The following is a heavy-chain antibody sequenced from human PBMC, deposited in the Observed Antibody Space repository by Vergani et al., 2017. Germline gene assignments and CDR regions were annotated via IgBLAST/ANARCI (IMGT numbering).Heavy chain of an antibody. CDR1: GGSFSGYY. CDR3: ARAGAAAGTGWFDP. J-gene: IGHJ5*02. V-gene: IGHV4-34*01. Sequence: QVQLQQWGAGLLKPSETLSLPCAVYGGSFSGYYWSWIRQPPGKGLEWIGEINHSGSTNYNPSLKSRVTISVDTSKNQFSLKLSSVTAADTAVYYWARAGAAAGTGWFDPWGQGTLVTVSS. D-gene: IGHD6-13*01. CDR2: INHSGST.